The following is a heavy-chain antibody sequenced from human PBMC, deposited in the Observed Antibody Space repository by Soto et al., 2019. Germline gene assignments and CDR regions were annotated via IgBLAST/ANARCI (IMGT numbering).Heavy chain of an antibody. D-gene: IGHD3-22*01. V-gene: IGHV1-2*02. CDR3: ARDLPDYYDSSGYLLFDY. J-gene: IGHJ4*02. Sequence: ASVKVSCKASGYTFTGYYMHWVRQAPGQGLEWMGWINPDSGGTNYAQKFQGRVTMTRDTSISTAYMELSRLRSDDTAVYYCARDLPDYYDSSGYLLFDYWGQGTLVTVYS. CDR2: INPDSGGT. CDR1: GYTFTGYY.